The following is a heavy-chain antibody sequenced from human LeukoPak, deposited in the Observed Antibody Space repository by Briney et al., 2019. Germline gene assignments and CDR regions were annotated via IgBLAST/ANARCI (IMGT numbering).Heavy chain of an antibody. D-gene: IGHD1-26*01. CDR3: ARDLSGVGATTYFDY. CDR2: ISSSSSYI. Sequence: GGSLRLSCAASGFTFSSYSMNWVRQAPGNRLEWVSSISSSSSYIYYADSVKGRFTISRDNAKNSLYLQMNSLRAEDTAVYYCARDLSGVGATTYFDYWGQGTLVTVSS. CDR1: GFTFSSYS. J-gene: IGHJ4*02. V-gene: IGHV3-21*01.